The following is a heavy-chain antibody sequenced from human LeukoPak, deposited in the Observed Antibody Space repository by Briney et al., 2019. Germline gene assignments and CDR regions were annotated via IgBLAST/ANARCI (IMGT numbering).Heavy chain of an antibody. Sequence: PGGSLRLSCTASGFTFGDYALSWFRQAPGKGLEWVSFIRSKTYGGTTQYAASVKGRFNISRDDSKSIAYLQMNSLKIEDTAVYYCTRVDYGGAPRRNYWGQGTLVTVS. CDR2: IRSKTYGGTT. CDR3: TRVDYGGAPRRNY. D-gene: IGHD4-23*01. V-gene: IGHV3-49*03. J-gene: IGHJ4*02. CDR1: GFTFGDYA.